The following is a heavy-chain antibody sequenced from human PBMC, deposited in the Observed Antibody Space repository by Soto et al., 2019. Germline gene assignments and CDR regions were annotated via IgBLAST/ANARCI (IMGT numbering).Heavy chain of an antibody. CDR3: ARVGANKIWNIAPRPKGYYLVH. D-gene: IGHD6-6*01. CDR2: ISASGSSI. J-gene: IGHJ4*02. Sequence: GGSLRLSCAASGFTFSDNYMTWVRQAPGKGLEWVSSISASGSSIYYADSVKGRFTISRDNSKNSLSLQMNSLRAEDTAVYFCARVGANKIWNIAPRPKGYYLVHWGQGSLVTVSS. CDR1: GFTFSDNY. V-gene: IGHV3-11*01.